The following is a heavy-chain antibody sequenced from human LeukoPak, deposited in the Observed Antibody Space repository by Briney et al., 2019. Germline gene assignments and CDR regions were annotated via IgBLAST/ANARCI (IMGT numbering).Heavy chain of an antibody. CDR2: INNSGNT. J-gene: IGHJ5*02. CDR1: GGSISSYY. Sequence: KPSETLSLTCTVSGGSISSYYWSWIQQPPGKGLEWIGYINNSGNTNYNPSLKSRVTMSVDTSKNQFSLKLSSVTAADTAVYFCARGTMMVGPWGQGTLVTVSS. D-gene: IGHD3-22*01. CDR3: ARGTMMVGP. V-gene: IGHV4-59*01.